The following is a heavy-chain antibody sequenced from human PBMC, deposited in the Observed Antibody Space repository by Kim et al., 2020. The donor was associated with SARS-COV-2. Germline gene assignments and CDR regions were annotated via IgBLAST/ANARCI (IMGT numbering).Heavy chain of an antibody. D-gene: IGHD2-2*01. V-gene: IGHV3-23*01. J-gene: IGHJ3*01. Sequence: GGSLRLSCAASGFTFSNYAMSWVRQAPGEGLEWVSGISGGGTTTYYADSVKGRITISRDNSKNTLYLQMDSLRAEDTAVYYCAKDLGISASWSLSHAFDVWGQGTMVTVSS. CDR3: AKDLGISASWSLSHAFDV. CDR1: GFTFSNYA. CDR2: ISGGGTTT.